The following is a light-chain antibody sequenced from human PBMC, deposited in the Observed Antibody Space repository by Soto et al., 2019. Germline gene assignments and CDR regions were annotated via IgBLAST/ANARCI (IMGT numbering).Light chain of an antibody. J-gene: IGKJ1*01. CDR2: GAS. CDR3: QQYGNSPRT. Sequence: EIVMTQSPATLSVSPGERATLSCRASQSISYNLAWYQQKPGQAPRVLISGASNRATGIPDRFSGSGSGTDFTLTISRLEPEDFAVYYCQQYGNSPRTFGQGTKVDIK. V-gene: IGKV3-20*01. CDR1: QSISYN.